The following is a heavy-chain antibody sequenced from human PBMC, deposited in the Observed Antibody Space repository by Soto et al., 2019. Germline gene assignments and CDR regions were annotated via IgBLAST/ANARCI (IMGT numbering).Heavy chain of an antibody. Sequence: GASVKVSCKASGYTFSSYATHWVRQAPGQRLEWMGWINAVNGTTKYSQKFQGRVTITRDTPASTAYMELSSLRSEDTAVYYCARVYSGYWFDPWGQGTLVTVSS. CDR1: GYTFSSYA. CDR3: ARVYSGYWFDP. J-gene: IGHJ5*02. V-gene: IGHV1-3*01. D-gene: IGHD5-12*01. CDR2: INAVNGTT.